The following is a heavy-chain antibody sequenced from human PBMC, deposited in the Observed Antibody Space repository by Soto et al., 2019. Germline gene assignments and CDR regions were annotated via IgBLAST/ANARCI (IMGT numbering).Heavy chain of an antibody. CDR2: IVPMFGTT. CDR3: AKIGERSGFDS. V-gene: IGHV1-69*01. Sequence: QVQLVQSGAEAKKPGSSVNVSCKASRGTFSSSAISWLRQAPGQGLEWMGVIVPMFGTTDKARKIQDRVTFTADESTSTAYMELSSLRSEDTATYYCAKIGERSGFDSWGQGTLVTVSS. CDR1: RGTFSSSA. J-gene: IGHJ5*01.